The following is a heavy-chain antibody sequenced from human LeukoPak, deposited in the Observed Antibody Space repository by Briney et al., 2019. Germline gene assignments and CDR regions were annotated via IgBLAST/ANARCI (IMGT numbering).Heavy chain of an antibody. V-gene: IGHV3-23*01. CDR3: AKESSTELDY. J-gene: IGHJ4*02. D-gene: IGHD5/OR15-5a*01. CDR1: GLTFRSYG. Sequence: GGSLRLSCAASGLTFRSYGMNWVRQAPGKGLEWVSGISGSGARTYYADSVRGRFTISRDNSKNTLYLQINSLRAEDTAVYYCAKESSTELDYWGQGTLVTVYS. CDR2: ISGSGART.